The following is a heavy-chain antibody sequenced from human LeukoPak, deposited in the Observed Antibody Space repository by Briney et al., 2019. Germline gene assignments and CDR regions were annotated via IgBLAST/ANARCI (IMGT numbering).Heavy chain of an antibody. CDR3: ARDYGGSSPFDY. V-gene: IGHV3-23*01. J-gene: IGHJ4*02. D-gene: IGHD4-23*01. Sequence: GGSLRLSCAASGFTFNSYAMSWVRQAPGKGLEWVSAISGSGDRTFYADSVKGRLTISRDNSKNTLYLQLNTVRAEDTALYYCARDYGGSSPFDYWGQGTLVTVSS. CDR2: ISGSGDRT. CDR1: GFTFNSYA.